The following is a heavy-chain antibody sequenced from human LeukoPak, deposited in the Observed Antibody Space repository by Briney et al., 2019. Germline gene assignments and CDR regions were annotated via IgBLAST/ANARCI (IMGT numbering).Heavy chain of an antibody. D-gene: IGHD1-1*01. J-gene: IGHJ4*02. Sequence: GESLKISCKTPGNPLNSTWIDWVRQMPGKGLEWMGIIFPSDSDTRYSPSFQGQVTISADRSITTAYLQWSSLRASATAMYYCARRIKISQVGTTDYWGQGTLVTVSS. CDR3: ARRIKISQVGTTDY. CDR2: IFPSDSDT. V-gene: IGHV5-51*01. CDR1: GNPLNSTW.